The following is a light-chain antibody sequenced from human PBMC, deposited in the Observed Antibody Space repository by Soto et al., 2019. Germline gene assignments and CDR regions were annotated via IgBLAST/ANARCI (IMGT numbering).Light chain of an antibody. CDR2: DVS. CDR3: SSYTSSSPVV. CDR1: SSDVGGYNY. Sequence: QSALTQPASVSGSPGQSITISRTGTSSDVGGYNYVSWYQQHPGKAPKLMIYDVSNRPSGVSNRFSGSKSGNTSSLTISGLQAEDEADYDCSSYTSSSPVVFGGGTKLTVL. V-gene: IGLV2-14*01. J-gene: IGLJ2*01.